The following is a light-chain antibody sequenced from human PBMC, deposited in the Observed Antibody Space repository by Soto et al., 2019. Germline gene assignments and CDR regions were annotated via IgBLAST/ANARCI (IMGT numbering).Light chain of an antibody. CDR2: WAS. CDR1: QNVLYSSNNKNY. V-gene: IGKV4-1*01. CDR3: QQYYSTPIT. Sequence: DIVMTQSPDSLAVSLGERATINCKSSQNVLYSSNNKNYLAWYQQKPGQPPKLLIYWASTRESGVPDRFSGSGSGTEFTLTISSLQAEDVAFYFCQQYYSTPITVGQGTRLEIK. J-gene: IGKJ5*01.